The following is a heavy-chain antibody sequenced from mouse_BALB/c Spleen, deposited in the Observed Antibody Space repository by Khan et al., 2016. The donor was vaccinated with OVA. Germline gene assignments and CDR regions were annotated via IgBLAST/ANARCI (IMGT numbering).Heavy chain of an antibody. Sequence: QVQLQQSGTELVRPGTSVKVSCRASGYAFTHYLIEWVKQRPGQGLEWIGVINPGSGGTNYNEKFEGKATLTADNSSSTAYLHLSRLTSDVCAVYCCARGFFYGNLAWFAYWGQGTLVTVSA. D-gene: IGHD2-1*01. CDR3: ARGFFYGNLAWFAY. V-gene: IGHV1-54*01. J-gene: IGHJ3*01. CDR1: GYAFTHYL. CDR2: INPGSGGT.